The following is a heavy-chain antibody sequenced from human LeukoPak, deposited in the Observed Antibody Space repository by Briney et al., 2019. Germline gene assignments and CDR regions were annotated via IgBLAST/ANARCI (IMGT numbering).Heavy chain of an antibody. V-gene: IGHV4-34*01. CDR3: ARGTNFKWNYLRGGYYFDY. CDR1: GWSFSGYY. J-gene: IGHJ4*02. CDR2: INHSGST. Sequence: SETLSLTCAVYGWSFSGYYWSWIRQPPGKGLEWIGEINHSGSTNYTPSVKSRVTISVDTSKNQFFLRLSSVTAADTEVYCCARGTNFKWNYLRGGYYFDYWGQGTLVTVSS. D-gene: IGHD1-7*01.